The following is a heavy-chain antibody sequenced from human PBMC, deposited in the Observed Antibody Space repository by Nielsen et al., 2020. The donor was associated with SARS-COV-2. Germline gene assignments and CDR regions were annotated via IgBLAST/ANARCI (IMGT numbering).Heavy chain of an antibody. CDR3: SSPTVAY. CDR1: GFTFSGSA. J-gene: IGHJ4*02. D-gene: IGHD4-23*01. Sequence: GESLKISCAASGFTFSGSAMHWVRQASGKGLEWVGRIRSYANEYATAYAASVEGRFTISRDDSKNTAYLQMNSLKTEDTAVYYCSSPTVAYWGQGTLVTVSS. V-gene: IGHV3-73*01. CDR2: IRSYANEYAT.